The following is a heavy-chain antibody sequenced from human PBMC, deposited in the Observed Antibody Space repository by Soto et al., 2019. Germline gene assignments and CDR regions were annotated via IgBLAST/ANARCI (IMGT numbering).Heavy chain of an antibody. CDR1: GFTFSSYA. CDR3: AKSPGSGWAYYYYGMDV. V-gene: IGHV3-23*01. CDR2: ISGSGISK. J-gene: IGHJ6*02. D-gene: IGHD6-19*01. Sequence: EVQLLESGGGLVQPGGSLRLSCAVSGFTFSSYAMSWVRQAPGKGLEWVSAISGSGISKYYADSVKGRFTISRDTSKSTLYLQMNSLRAEDAAVYYCAKSPGSGWAYYYYGMDVWGQGTTVTVSS.